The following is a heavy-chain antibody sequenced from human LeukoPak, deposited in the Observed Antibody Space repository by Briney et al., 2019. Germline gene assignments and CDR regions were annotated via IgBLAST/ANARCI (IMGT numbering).Heavy chain of an antibody. CDR1: GGSITNYY. CDR3: ARTYGDYLNFDY. Sequence: SETLSLTCTVSGGSITNYYWSWIRQPPGKGLEWIEYIYYSGSTNYNPSLQSRVTISVDTSKNQFSLKLSSVTAADTAVYYCARTYGDYLNFDYWGQGTLVTVSS. CDR2: IYYSGST. D-gene: IGHD4-17*01. V-gene: IGHV4-59*01. J-gene: IGHJ4*02.